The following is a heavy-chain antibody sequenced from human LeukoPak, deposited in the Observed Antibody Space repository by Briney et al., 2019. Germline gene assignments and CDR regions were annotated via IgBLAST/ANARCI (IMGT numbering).Heavy chain of an antibody. CDR3: AREGSYYGSGTGAFDI. Sequence: ASVKVSCKASGYTFTIYYMHWVRQAPGQGLEWMGIINPSGGSTSYAQKFQGRLTMTRDTSTSTVYMELSSLRSEDTAVYYCAREGSYYGSGTGAFDIWSQGTMVTVSS. CDR2: INPSGGST. D-gene: IGHD3-10*01. CDR1: GYTFTIYY. V-gene: IGHV1-46*01. J-gene: IGHJ3*02.